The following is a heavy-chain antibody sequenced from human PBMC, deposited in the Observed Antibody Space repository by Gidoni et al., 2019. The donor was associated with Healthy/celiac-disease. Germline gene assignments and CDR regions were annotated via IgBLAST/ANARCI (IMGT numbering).Heavy chain of an antibody. J-gene: IGHJ4*02. CDR1: GYTFTSYA. V-gene: IGHV1-3*01. Sequence: QVQLVQSGAEVKKPGASVKVSCKASGYTFTSYAMHWVRQAPGQRLEWMGWINAGNGNTKYSQKFQGRVTITRDTSASTAYMELSSLRSEDTAVYYCARVAYRPGGYRTFDYWGQGTLVTVSS. D-gene: IGHD6-13*01. CDR3: ARVAYRPGGYRTFDY. CDR2: INAGNGNT.